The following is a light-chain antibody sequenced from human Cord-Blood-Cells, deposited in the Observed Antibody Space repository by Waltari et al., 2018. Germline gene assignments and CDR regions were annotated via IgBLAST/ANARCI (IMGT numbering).Light chain of an antibody. CDR3: MQGIHLPQT. CDR2: EVS. J-gene: IGKJ1*01. CDR1: QSLLHSDGKTY. V-gene: IGKV2-29*01. Sequence: DIVMTQTPLSLSVTPGQPASISCTSSQSLLHSDGKTYLYWYLQQPGQSPQLLIYEVSSRVSGVPDRFSGSGSGTDFTLKISRVEADDVGVYYGMQGIHLPQTFGQGTKVEIK.